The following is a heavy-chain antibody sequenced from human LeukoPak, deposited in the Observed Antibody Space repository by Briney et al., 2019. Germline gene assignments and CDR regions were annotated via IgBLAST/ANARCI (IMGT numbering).Heavy chain of an antibody. CDR1: GFTFSSYW. CDR2: ISSSSSTI. Sequence: PGGSLRLSCAASGFTFSSYWMSWVRQAPGKGLEWVSYISSSSSTIYYADSVKGRFTISRDNAKNSLYLQMNSLRAEDTAVYYCARAGYYDFCSGYSAYWGQGTLVTVSS. D-gene: IGHD3-3*01. J-gene: IGHJ4*02. CDR3: ARAGYYDFCSGYSAY. V-gene: IGHV3-48*01.